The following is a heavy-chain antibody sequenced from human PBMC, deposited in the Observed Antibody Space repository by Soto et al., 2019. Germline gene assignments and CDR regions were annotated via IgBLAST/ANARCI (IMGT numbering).Heavy chain of an antibody. Sequence: ASEKVSCKASGYAFSGYHMHWVRQAPGQGPEWMGWINPNSGGTNYAQKFQGRVTMSRDTSISTAYMDLIRLTSDDTAVYYCARGPEDYVWGSYFYYYGMDVWGQGTTVTVSS. CDR2: INPNSGGT. CDR1: GYAFSGYH. V-gene: IGHV1-2*02. CDR3: ARGPEDYVWGSYFYYYGMDV. D-gene: IGHD3-16*01. J-gene: IGHJ6*02.